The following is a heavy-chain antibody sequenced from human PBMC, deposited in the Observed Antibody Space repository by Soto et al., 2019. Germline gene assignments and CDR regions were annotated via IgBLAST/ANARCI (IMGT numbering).Heavy chain of an antibody. Sequence: QVQLVQSGAEVKKPGASVKVSCKASGYTFTSYYMHWVRQAPGQGLEWMGIINPSGGNTSYAQKFQGRVTMTRDTSTSTVYMELSSLRSEDTAVYYCARVRASGNFFDYYYGMDVWGQGTTVTVSS. D-gene: IGHD3-10*01. CDR3: ARVRASGNFFDYYYGMDV. J-gene: IGHJ6*02. CDR1: GYTFTSYY. CDR2: INPSGGNT. V-gene: IGHV1-46*01.